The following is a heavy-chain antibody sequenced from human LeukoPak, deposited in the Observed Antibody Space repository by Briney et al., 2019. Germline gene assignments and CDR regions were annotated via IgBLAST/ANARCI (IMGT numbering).Heavy chain of an antibody. D-gene: IGHD1-20*01. CDR3: AKGEGITGTATPYY. V-gene: IGHV3-30*18. Sequence: GGSLRLSCAASGFTFSNYGMHWVRQARGKGLEWMAVMSHDGNNKNYADSVKGRFTISRDNSKNTLFLQMNSLRAEDTAVYYCAKGEGITGTATPYYWGQGTLLTVSS. CDR2: MSHDGNNK. J-gene: IGHJ4*02. CDR1: GFTFSNYG.